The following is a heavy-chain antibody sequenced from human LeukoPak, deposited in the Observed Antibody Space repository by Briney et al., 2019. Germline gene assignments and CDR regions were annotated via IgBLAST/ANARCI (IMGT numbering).Heavy chain of an antibody. D-gene: IGHD6-6*01. J-gene: IGHJ6*02. CDR1: GFTVSSNY. CDR3: AKEWGSSGYYYYYGMDV. Sequence: GGSLRLYCAASGFTVSSNYMSWVRQAPGKGLEWVAVISYDGSNKYYADSVKGRFTISRDNSKNTLYLQMSSLRAEDTAVYYCAKEWGSSGYYYYYGMDVWGQGTTVTVSS. CDR2: ISYDGSNK. V-gene: IGHV3-30*18.